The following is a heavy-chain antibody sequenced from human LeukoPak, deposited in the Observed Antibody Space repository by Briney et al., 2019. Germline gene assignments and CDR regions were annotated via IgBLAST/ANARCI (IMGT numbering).Heavy chain of an antibody. Sequence: SETLSLTCTVAGGSISSSSYYWGWIRQPPGKGLEWIGSIYDSGSTYYNPSLKTRVTISVDTSKNQFSLKLSSVTAADTAVYYCARRDYSSSWFDYWGQGTLVTVSS. CDR2: IYDSGST. CDR1: GGSISSSSYY. CDR3: ARRDYSSSWFDY. D-gene: IGHD6-13*01. V-gene: IGHV4-39*01. J-gene: IGHJ4*02.